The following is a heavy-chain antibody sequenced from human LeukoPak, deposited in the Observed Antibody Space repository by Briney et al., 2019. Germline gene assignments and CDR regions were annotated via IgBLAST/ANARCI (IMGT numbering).Heavy chain of an antibody. Sequence: GGSLRLSCAASGFIFSNYIMNWVRQAPGKGLEWVSSISSSSSYIYYTDSVKGRFTISRDNAKNSLYLQINSLRDEDTAVYYCARETVGLDYWGQGTLVTVSS. D-gene: IGHD4-23*01. CDR1: GFIFSNYI. CDR3: ARETVGLDY. J-gene: IGHJ4*02. V-gene: IGHV3-21*01. CDR2: ISSSSSYI.